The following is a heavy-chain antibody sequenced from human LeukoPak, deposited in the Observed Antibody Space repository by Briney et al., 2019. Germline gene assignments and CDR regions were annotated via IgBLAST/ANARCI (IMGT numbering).Heavy chain of an antibody. Sequence: ASVKVSCKVSGYTLTELSMHWVRQAPGKGLEWMGGFDPEDGETIYAQKFQGRVTMTTDTLTSTAYMELRSLRSDDTAVYYCARDQAVAGEADYWGQGTLVTVSS. V-gene: IGHV1-24*01. CDR3: ARDQAVAGEADY. J-gene: IGHJ4*02. D-gene: IGHD6-19*01. CDR2: FDPEDGET. CDR1: GYTLTELS.